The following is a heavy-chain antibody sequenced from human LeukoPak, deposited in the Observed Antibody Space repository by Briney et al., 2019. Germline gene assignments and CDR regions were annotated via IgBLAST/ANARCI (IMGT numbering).Heavy chain of an antibody. CDR2: IWYDGSNK. CDR3: AKDREGPYCSGGSCYGYFQH. V-gene: IGHV3-30*02. J-gene: IGHJ1*01. CDR1: GFTFSSYG. D-gene: IGHD2-15*01. Sequence: GGTLRLSCAASGFTFSSYGMHWVRQAPGKGLEWVAFIWYDGSNKYYVDSVKGRFTISRDNSKKTLYLQMNSLRAEDTAVYYCAKDREGPYCSGGSCYGYFQHWGQGTLVTVSS.